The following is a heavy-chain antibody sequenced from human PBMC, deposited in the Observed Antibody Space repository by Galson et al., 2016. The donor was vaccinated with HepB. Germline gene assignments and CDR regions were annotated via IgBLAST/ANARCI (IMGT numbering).Heavy chain of an antibody. D-gene: IGHD3-3*01. V-gene: IGHV3-74*01. CDR2: INNDGSDT. CDR3: ARDYDFLLDS. Sequence: SLRLSCAVSGFTYSNSWFHWVRHAPGKGLVRVSYINNDGSDTSYAASVKGRFTISRDNAKNMVYLQMNSLTIEDTAVYYCARDYDFLLDSWGQGTLVTVSS. J-gene: IGHJ4*02. CDR1: GFTYSNSW.